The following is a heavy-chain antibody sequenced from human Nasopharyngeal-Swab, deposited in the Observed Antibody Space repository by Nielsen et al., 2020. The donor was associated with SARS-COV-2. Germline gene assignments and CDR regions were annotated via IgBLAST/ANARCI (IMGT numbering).Heavy chain of an antibody. CDR3: ARLGSSSWYANWFDP. CDR2: IYSGGST. V-gene: IGHV3-53*01. Sequence: VRQAPGKGLEWVSVIYSGGSTYYADSVKGRFTISRDNSKNTLYLQMNSLRAEDTAVYYCARLGSSSWYANWFDPWGQGILVTVSS. J-gene: IGHJ5*02. D-gene: IGHD6-13*01.